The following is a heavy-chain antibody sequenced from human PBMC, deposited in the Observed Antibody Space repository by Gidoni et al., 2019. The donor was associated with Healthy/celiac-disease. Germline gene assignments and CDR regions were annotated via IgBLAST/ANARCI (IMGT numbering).Heavy chain of an antibody. CDR3: ARDREGPGWFDP. Sequence: QGQLQESGPGLVKPSQTLSLHCTVSGGSISRGDYYWSWIRQPPGKGLEWIGYIYYSGSTYYNPSLKSRVTISVDTSKNQFSLKLSSVTAADTAVYYCARDREGPGWFDPWGQGTLVTVSS. CDR2: IYYSGST. V-gene: IGHV4-30-4*01. J-gene: IGHJ5*02. CDR1: GGSISRGDYY.